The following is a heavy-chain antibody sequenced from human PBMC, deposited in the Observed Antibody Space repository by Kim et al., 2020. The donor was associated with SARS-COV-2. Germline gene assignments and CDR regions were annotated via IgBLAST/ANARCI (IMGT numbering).Heavy chain of an antibody. CDR1: GGSISSSSYY. D-gene: IGHD5-12*01. CDR3: ARGGYVDRVASREDWFDP. CDR2: IYYSGST. V-gene: IGHV4-39*07. J-gene: IGHJ5*02. Sequence: SETLSLTCTVSGGSISSSSYYWGWIRQPPGKGLEWIGSIYYSGSTYYNPSLKSRVTISVDTSKNQFSLKLSSVTAADTAVYYCARGGYVDRVASREDWFDPWGQGTLVTVSS.